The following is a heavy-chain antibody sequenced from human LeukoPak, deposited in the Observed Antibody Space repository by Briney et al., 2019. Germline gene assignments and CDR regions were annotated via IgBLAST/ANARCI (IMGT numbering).Heavy chain of an antibody. D-gene: IGHD3-10*01. J-gene: IGHJ6*04. CDR2: IYYSGST. CDR1: GGSISSYY. V-gene: IGHV4-59*01. CDR3: ARDPGITMVRGVIWSYGMDV. Sequence: SETLSLTCTVSGGSISSYYWSWIRQPPGKGLEWIGYIYYSGSTNYNPPLKSRVTISVDTSKNQFSLKLSSVTAADTAVYYCARDPGITMVRGVIWSYGMDVWGKGTTVTVSS.